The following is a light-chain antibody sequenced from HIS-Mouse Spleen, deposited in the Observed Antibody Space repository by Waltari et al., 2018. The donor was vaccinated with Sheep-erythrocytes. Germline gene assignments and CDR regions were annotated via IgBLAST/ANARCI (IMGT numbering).Light chain of an antibody. V-gene: IGLV2-11*01. J-gene: IGLJ1*01. Sequence: QSALTQPRSVSGSPGQSVTISCPGTSSDVGAYNYVPWSQQHPGKPPKLMIYDVSKRPAGVPDRFSGSKSGNTASLTISGLQAEDEADYYCCSYAGSYNHVFATGTKLTVL. CDR2: DVS. CDR1: SSDVGAYNY. CDR3: CSYAGSYNHV.